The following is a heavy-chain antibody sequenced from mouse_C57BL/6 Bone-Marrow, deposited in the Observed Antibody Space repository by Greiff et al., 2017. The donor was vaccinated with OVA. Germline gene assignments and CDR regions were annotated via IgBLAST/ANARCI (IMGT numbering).Heavy chain of an antibody. CDR1: GFTFSSYG. V-gene: IGHV5-6*02. CDR2: ISSGGSYT. J-gene: IGHJ2*01. Sequence: DVMLVESGGDLVKPGGSLKLSCAASGFTFSSYGMSWVRQTPDKRLEWVATISSGGSYTYYPDSVKGRFTISRDNAKNTLYLQMSSLKSEDTAMYYCARLGDYWGQGTTLTVSS. CDR3: ARLGDY.